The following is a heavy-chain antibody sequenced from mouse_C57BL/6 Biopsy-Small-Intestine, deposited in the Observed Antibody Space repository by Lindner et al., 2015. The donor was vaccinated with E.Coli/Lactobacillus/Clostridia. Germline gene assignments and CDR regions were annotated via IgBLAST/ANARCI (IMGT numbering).Heavy chain of an antibody. J-gene: IGHJ3*01. Sequence: VQLQESGPELVKPGASVKISCKASGYAFSSSWMNWVKQRPGKGLEWIGRIYPGDGDTNYNGRFRDKATLTADTSSSTAYMQLISLTSEDSAVYFCARKDSSGPFAYWGQGTLVTVSA. CDR1: GYAFSSSW. CDR3: ARKDSSGPFAY. D-gene: IGHD3-2*02. V-gene: IGHV1-82*01. CDR2: IYPGDGDT.